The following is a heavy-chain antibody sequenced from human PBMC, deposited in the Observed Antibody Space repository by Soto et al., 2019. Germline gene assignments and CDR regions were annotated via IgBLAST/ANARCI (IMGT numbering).Heavy chain of an antibody. CDR1: GYTFTSYG. Sequence: ASVKVSCKASGYTFTSYGISWMRQAPGQGLEWMGWISAYNGNTNYAQKLQGRDTMTTDTSTSTAYMELRSLRSDDAAVYYCARGPYCSSTSCYSQRDYWGQGTLVTVSS. D-gene: IGHD2-2*01. J-gene: IGHJ4*02. V-gene: IGHV1-18*01. CDR2: ISAYNGNT. CDR3: ARGPYCSSTSCYSQRDY.